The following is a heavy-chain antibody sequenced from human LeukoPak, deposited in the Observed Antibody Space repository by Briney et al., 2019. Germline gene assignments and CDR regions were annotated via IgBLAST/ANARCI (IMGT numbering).Heavy chain of an antibody. Sequence: SVKVSCKASGGTFSSYAISWVRQAPGQGLDWIGGIIPIFGTANYAQKFQGRVTITAEKSTSTAYMELSSLRSEDTAVYYCARVARYSSGWDDYWGQGTLVTVSS. J-gene: IGHJ4*02. V-gene: IGHV1-69*06. D-gene: IGHD6-19*01. CDR2: IIPIFGTA. CDR3: ARVARYSSGWDDY. CDR1: GGTFSSYA.